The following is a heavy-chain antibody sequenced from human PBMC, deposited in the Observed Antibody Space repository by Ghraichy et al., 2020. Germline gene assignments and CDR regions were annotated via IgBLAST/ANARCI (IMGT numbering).Heavy chain of an antibody. V-gene: IGHV4-34*01. J-gene: IGHJ4*02. CDR3: ATLGGGLSTATAWATVYYFDY. CDR1: GGSFSGFY. D-gene: IGHD1-26*01. CDR2: INHNGDT. Sequence: SETLSLTCAVYGGSFSGFYWSWIRQSPGKGLEWIGQINHNGDTDYNPSLGGRVTISLDRSQNQFSVKMTSVTAADTAMYYCATLGGGLSTATAWATVYYFDYWGQETLVTVSS.